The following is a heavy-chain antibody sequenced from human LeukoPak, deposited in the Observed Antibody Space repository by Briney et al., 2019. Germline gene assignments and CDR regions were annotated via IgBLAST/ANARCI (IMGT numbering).Heavy chain of an antibody. CDR2: IYYSGGT. J-gene: IGHJ4*02. Sequence: SETLSLTCAVSGGSISSYYWSWVRQPPGKGLEWIGYIYYSGGTNSNPSLKSRVTISVDTSKNQFSLKLSSVTAADTAVYYCARHDYASGNSFKYWGQGTLVTVSS. CDR3: ARHDYASGNSFKY. V-gene: IGHV4-59*08. CDR1: GGSISSYY. D-gene: IGHD3-10*01.